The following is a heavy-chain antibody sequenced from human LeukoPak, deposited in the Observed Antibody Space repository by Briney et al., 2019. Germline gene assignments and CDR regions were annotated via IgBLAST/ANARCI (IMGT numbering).Heavy chain of an antibody. CDR3: ARAGAVSPYYYYYGMDV. CDR2: INHSGST. Sequence: PSETLSLTCAVYGGSFSGYYWSWIRQPPGKGLEWIGEINHSGSTNYNPSLKSRVTISVDTSKNQFSLKLSSVTAADTAVYYCARAGAVSPYYYYYGMDVWGQGTTVTVSS. J-gene: IGHJ6*02. V-gene: IGHV4-34*01. CDR1: GGSFSGYY. D-gene: IGHD3-10*01.